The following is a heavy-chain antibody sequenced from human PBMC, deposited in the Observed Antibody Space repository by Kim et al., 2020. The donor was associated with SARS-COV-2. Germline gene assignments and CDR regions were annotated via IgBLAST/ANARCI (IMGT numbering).Heavy chain of an antibody. D-gene: IGHD4-17*01. V-gene: IGHV3-23*01. J-gene: IGHJ4*02. CDR3: AKASPTVVTPDYFDY. Sequence: DSVMRRFTISRDNSKNPLYLQMNSLRAEDTAVYYCAKASPTVVTPDYFDYWGQGTLVTVSS.